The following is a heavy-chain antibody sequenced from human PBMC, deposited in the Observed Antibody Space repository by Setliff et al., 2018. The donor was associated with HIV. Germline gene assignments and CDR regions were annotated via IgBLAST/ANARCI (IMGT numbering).Heavy chain of an antibody. CDR2: ISHDGGNQ. D-gene: IGHD6-25*01. Sequence: PGGSLRLSCAASGFTFTTYNMHWVRQAPGKGLEWVAMISHDGGNQYHRDSVKGRFTLSRDNSKNTVYLQVGSLRPDDTAMCYCARSRPYNSALDYWGQGTLVTVSS. CDR3: ARSRPYNSALDY. J-gene: IGHJ4*02. CDR1: GFTFTTYN. V-gene: IGHV3-30*14.